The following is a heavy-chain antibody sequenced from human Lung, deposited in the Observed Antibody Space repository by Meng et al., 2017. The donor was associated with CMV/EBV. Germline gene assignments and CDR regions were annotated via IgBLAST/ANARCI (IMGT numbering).Heavy chain of an antibody. CDR1: GYTLTNYY. CDR2: INPSDNTT. J-gene: IGHJ4*02. Sequence: AXXVSXKASGYTLTNYYIHRVRQDPGQGLEWMGIINPSDNTTIYAQKFQGRVTMTSDTSTSTVYMELSSLRSDDTALYYCARDLGYSSSWYFHYYFACWXQGTLVTVSS. V-gene: IGHV1-46*01. D-gene: IGHD6-13*01. CDR3: ARDLGYSSSWYFHYYFAC.